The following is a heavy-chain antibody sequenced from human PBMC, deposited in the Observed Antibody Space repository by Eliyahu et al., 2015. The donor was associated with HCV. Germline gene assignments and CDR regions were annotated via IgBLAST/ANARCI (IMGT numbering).Heavy chain of an antibody. CDR3: ARHSSNGSEL. D-gene: IGHD3-10*01. V-gene: IGHV4-39*01. CDR1: XGXISXRSYY. J-gene: IGHJ4*02. CDR2: IYYSGST. Sequence: QLQLQESGPGLVKPSETLSLTCTVXXGXISXRSYYWGXXRXPPGKGXGWIGSIYYSGSTYYNPSLKSRVTISVDTSKNQFSLKLSSMTAADTAVYYCARHSSNGSELWGQGTLVTVSS.